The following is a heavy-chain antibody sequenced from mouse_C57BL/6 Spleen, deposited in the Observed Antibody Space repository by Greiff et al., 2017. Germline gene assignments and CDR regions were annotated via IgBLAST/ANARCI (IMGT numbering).Heavy chain of an antibody. Sequence: EVQLQQSGPELVKPGASVKISCKASGYTFTDYYMNWVKQSHGKSLEWIGDINPNNGGTSYNQKFKGKATLTVDKSSSTAYMELRSLTSEDSAVYYGASVYGSSYNYAMDYWGQGTSVTVSS. J-gene: IGHJ4*01. CDR2: INPNNGGT. V-gene: IGHV1-26*01. D-gene: IGHD1-1*01. CDR1: GYTFTDYY. CDR3: ASVYGSSYNYAMDY.